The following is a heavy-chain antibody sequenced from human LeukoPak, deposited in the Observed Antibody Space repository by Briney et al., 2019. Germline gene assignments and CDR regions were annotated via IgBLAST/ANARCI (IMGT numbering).Heavy chain of an antibody. CDR3: ARDCNYYDSSGFAWFDP. Sequence: SVKVSCKASGGTFSSYAISWVRQAPGQGLEWMGRIIPILGIANYAQKFQGRVTITADKSTSTAYMELSRLRSEDTAVYYCARDCNYYDSSGFAWFDPWGQGTLVTVSS. V-gene: IGHV1-69*04. D-gene: IGHD3-22*01. J-gene: IGHJ5*02. CDR2: IIPILGIA. CDR1: GGTFSSYA.